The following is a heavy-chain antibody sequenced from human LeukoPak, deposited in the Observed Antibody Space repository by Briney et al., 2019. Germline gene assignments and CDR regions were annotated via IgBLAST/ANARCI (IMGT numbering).Heavy chain of an antibody. CDR2: ISAYNGNT. D-gene: IGHD2-2*01. Sequence: ASVNVSCMASGYTFTSYGISWVRQAPGQGLEWMGWISAYNGNTNYAQKLQGRVTMTTDTSTSTAYMELRSLRSDDTAVYYCARFTDSTGNDYWGQGTLVTVSS. CDR1: GYTFTSYG. J-gene: IGHJ4*02. CDR3: ARFTDSTGNDY. V-gene: IGHV1-18*01.